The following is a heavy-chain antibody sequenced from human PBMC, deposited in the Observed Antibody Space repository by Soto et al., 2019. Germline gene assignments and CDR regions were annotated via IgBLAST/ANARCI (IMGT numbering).Heavy chain of an antibody. CDR2: IIPIFGTA. CDR1: GGTFSSYA. Sequence: AVKVSCKASGGTFSSYAISWVRQAPGQGLEWMGGIIPIFGTANYAQKFQGRVTITADESTSTAYMELSSLRSEDTAVYYCARLGTIFGVDSSYYYYGMDVWGQGTTVTVSS. D-gene: IGHD3-3*01. J-gene: IGHJ6*02. CDR3: ARLGTIFGVDSSYYYYGMDV. V-gene: IGHV1-69*13.